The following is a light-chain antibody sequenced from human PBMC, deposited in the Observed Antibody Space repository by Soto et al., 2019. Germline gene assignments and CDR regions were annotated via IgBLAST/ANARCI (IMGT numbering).Light chain of an antibody. Sequence: EMVLTQCPATLPLSPGERATLSGRASQSVSSYLAWYQQKPGQAPRLLIYDASNRATGIPARFSGSGSGTDFTLTISSLEPEDFAVYYCQQRSNWPVTFGQGTKVDIK. V-gene: IGKV3-11*01. CDR2: DAS. CDR1: QSVSSY. CDR3: QQRSNWPVT. J-gene: IGKJ1*01.